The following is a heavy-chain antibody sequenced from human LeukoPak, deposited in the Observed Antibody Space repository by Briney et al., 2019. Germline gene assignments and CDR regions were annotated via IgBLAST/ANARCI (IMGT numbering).Heavy chain of an antibody. CDR3: ARGTFGVVPDY. D-gene: IGHD3-3*01. Sequence: ASVKVSCKASGYTFTSYYVHWVRQAPGQGLEWMGIINPSGGSTNYAQKFQGRITMTRDMSTSTVYMELSSLRSEDTAVYYCARGTFGVVPDYWGQGTLVTVSS. CDR1: GYTFTSYY. V-gene: IGHV1-46*01. J-gene: IGHJ4*02. CDR2: INPSGGST.